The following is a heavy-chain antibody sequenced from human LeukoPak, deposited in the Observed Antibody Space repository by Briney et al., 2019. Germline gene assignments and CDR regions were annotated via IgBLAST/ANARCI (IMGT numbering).Heavy chain of an antibody. CDR2: INHSGST. V-gene: IGHV4-34*01. D-gene: IGHD6-19*01. Sequence: SETLSLTCAVYGGSFSGYYWSWIRQPPGKGLEWIGEINHSGSTNYNPSLKSRVTISVDTSKNQFSLKLSSVTAADTAVYYCARGDPLYSSGWYHLSFDYWGQGTLVTVSS. CDR1: GGSFSGYY. CDR3: ARGDPLYSSGWYHLSFDY. J-gene: IGHJ4*02.